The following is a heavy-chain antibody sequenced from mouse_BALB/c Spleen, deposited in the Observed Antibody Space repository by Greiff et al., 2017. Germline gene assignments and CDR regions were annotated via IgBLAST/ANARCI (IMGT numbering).Heavy chain of an antibody. J-gene: IGHJ2*01. CDR2: ISYSGST. Sequence: VQLKESGPGLVKPSQSLSLTCTVTGYSITSDYAWNWIRQFPGNKLEWMGYISYSGSTSYNPSLKSRISITRDTSKNQFFLQLNSVTTEDTATYYCAIYYDYGPYYFDYWGQGTTLTVSS. D-gene: IGHD2-4*01. CDR3: AIYYDYGPYYFDY. CDR1: GYSITSDYA. V-gene: IGHV3-2*02.